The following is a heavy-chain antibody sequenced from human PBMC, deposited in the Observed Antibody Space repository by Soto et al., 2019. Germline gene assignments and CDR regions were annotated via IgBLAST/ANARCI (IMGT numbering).Heavy chain of an antibody. CDR3: ARDVGYNWNLIDY. V-gene: IGHV1-3*01. CDR2: VNAGNGNT. Sequence: QVRLVQSGAEVKKPGASVKVSCTASGYTFTSYAIHWVRQAPGQRLEWMGWVNAGNGNTKYSQKLQGRVTITRDTSASTAYMELSSLRSEDTAVYYCARDVGYNWNLIDYWGQGTLVTVSS. CDR1: GYTFTSYA. J-gene: IGHJ4*02. D-gene: IGHD1-20*01.